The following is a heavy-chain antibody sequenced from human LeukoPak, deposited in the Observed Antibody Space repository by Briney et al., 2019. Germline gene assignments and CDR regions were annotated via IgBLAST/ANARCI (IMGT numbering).Heavy chain of an antibody. D-gene: IGHD1-7*01. CDR2: INPSGGST. V-gene: IGHV1-46*01. CDR3: ARDPTGTRGRGDY. J-gene: IGHJ4*02. Sequence: ASVKVSCKASGYTFTSYYMHWVRQAPGQGLEWMGIINPSGGSTSYAQKFQGRVTMTRDTSISTAYMELSRLRSDDTAVYYCARDPTGTRGRGDYWGRGTLATVSS. CDR1: GYTFTSYY.